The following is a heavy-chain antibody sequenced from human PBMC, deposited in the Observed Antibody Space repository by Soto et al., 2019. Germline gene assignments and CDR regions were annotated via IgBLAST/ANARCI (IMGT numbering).Heavy chain of an antibody. CDR2: LKPNSGAT. V-gene: IGHV1-2*02. CDR1: GYTFTNYY. J-gene: IGHJ4*02. Sequence: QVQLVQSGAEVKKPGASVKVSCKASGYTFTNYYIHWVRQAPGQGLEWMGWLKPNSGATSYAQKVQDRVTMTRDTSSSSVYMELKRLTSDDTAVYFCARGASPPVPAAGTFEYWGQGSLVTVSS. D-gene: IGHD2-2*01. CDR3: ARGASPPVPAAGTFEY.